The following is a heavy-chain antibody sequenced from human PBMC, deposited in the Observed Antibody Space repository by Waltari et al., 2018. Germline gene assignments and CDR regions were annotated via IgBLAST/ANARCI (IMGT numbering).Heavy chain of an antibody. CDR2: IYYNGDI. Sequence: QVQLQESGPGLVKPSETLSLTCYVYGASVSSSYWRWIRPPPGKGLEYIGYIYYNGDINSNPSLKSRVTMSLDTSNNQLSLNLNSVTAADTGLYYCVKTARSLDYWGQGILVTVSS. V-gene: IGHV4-59*02. CDR3: VKTARSLDY. CDR1: GASVSSSY. J-gene: IGHJ4*02.